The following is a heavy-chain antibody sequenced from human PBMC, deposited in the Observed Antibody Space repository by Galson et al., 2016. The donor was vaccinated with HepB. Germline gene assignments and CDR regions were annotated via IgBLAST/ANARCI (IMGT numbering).Heavy chain of an antibody. CDR3: ARDFASSPGDIVVVAAARNWFDS. Sequence: GDSFTNYFIHWVRQAPGQGLEWVGLINPGGGSTFYAQKFRGRVTLTRDAAASTVFMEVSSLTSEDTAVYYCARDFASSPGDIVVVAAARNWFDSWGQGTLVTVSS. D-gene: IGHD2-15*01. V-gene: IGHV1-46*01. CDR2: INPGGGST. J-gene: IGHJ5*01. CDR1: GDSFTNYF.